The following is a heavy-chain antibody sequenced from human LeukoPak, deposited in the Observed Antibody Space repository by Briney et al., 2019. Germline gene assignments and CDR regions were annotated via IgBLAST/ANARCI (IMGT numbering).Heavy chain of an antibody. Sequence: SGGSLRLSCAASGFTFSSYWMSWVRQPPGKGLEWIGYIYNSGSTTYNPSLKSRATISVDTSKNQFSLKLTSMTAADTAFYYCVRDRELHYWGQGILVTVSS. V-gene: IGHV4-59*01. CDR2: IYNSGST. CDR1: GFTFSSYW. J-gene: IGHJ4*02. CDR3: VRDRELHY. D-gene: IGHD1-7*01.